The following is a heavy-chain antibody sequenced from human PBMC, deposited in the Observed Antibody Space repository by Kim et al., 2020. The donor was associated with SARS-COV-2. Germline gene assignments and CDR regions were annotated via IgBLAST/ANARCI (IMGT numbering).Heavy chain of an antibody. Sequence: GGSLRLSCAASGFTFSSYWMHWVRQAPGKGPVWVSRIKTDGSSTDYAESVKGRFTISRDNAKGTLFLQMNSLRADDTAVYYCARVTYFDSRGSYEYWGQGTLVTVSS. D-gene: IGHD3-22*01. V-gene: IGHV3-74*01. J-gene: IGHJ4*02. CDR1: GFTFSSYW. CDR2: IKTDGSST. CDR3: ARVTYFDSRGSYEY.